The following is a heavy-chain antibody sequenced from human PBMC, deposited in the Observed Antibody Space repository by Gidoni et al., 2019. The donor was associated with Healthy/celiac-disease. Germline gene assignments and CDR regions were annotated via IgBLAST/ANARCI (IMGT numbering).Heavy chain of an antibody. CDR1: GFTFSHYG. CDR3: ARGVGSGIAVAGYFDY. J-gene: IGHJ4*02. V-gene: IGHV3-33*01. CDR2: IWYDGSNK. Sequence: QVQLVESGGGVVQPGRSLRRSCAATGFTFSHYGMHWVRQAPGKGLEWVAVIWYDGSNKYYADSVKGRFTISRDNSKNTLYLQMNSLRAEDTAVYYCARGVGSGIAVAGYFDYWGQGTLVTVSS. D-gene: IGHD6-19*01.